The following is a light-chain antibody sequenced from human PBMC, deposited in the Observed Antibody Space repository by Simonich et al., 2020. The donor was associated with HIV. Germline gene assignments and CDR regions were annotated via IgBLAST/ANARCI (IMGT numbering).Light chain of an antibody. CDR1: QSVSSY. V-gene: IGKV3-11*01. J-gene: IGKJ4*01. CDR3: QQYNKWPT. Sequence: EIVLTQSPATLSLSPGERATLSCRASQSVSSYLAWYQQKPGQAPRLLIYDASNRATGIPARFSGSGSGTDFTLTISSLEPEDFAVYYCQQYNKWPTFGGGTKVEIK. CDR2: DAS.